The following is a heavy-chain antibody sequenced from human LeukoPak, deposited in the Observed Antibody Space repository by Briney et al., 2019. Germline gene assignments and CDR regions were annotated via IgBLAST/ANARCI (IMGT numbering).Heavy chain of an antibody. Sequence: GGSLRLSCAASGFTVSSNYMSWVRQAPGKGLEWVSVIYSGGSTYYADPVKGRFTISRDNSKNTLYLQMNSLRAEDTAVYYCAREGHYYGSGSYYNETYYFDYWGQGTLVTVSS. D-gene: IGHD3-10*01. V-gene: IGHV3-66*01. CDR1: GFTVSSNY. CDR3: AREGHYYGSGSYYNETYYFDY. J-gene: IGHJ4*02. CDR2: IYSGGST.